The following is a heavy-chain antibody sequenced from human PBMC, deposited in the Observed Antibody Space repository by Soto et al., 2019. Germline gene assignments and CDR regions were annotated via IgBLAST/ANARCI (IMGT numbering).Heavy chain of an antibody. V-gene: IGHV3-23*01. D-gene: IGHD2-15*01. J-gene: IGHJ4*02. CDR2: ISASGGSI. CDR3: AKAVQYCSAGSCYSSNDY. CDR1: GLITYA. Sequence: EVQLLESGGGLVQPGGSLRLSCAASGLITYAMTWVRQAPGKGLEWVSSISASGGSIHYADSVKGRFTISRDNSKTTLYLQMNSLRAEDTAIYYCAKAVQYCSAGSCYSSNDYWGQGTLVTVSS.